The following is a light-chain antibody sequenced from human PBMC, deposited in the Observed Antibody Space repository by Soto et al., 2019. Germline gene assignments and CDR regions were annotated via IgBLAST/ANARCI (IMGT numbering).Light chain of an antibody. CDR1: QDISNS. CDR3: QQYNSYRA. J-gene: IGKJ1*01. Sequence: DIQMTQSPSSLSTSVGERVTITCQASQDISNSLNWYQQKPGKAPNLLIYEASKLQTGVPSRFSGGGSGTEFTLTISSLQPDDFATYYCQQYNSYRAFGQGTKVEIK. CDR2: EAS. V-gene: IGKV1-33*01.